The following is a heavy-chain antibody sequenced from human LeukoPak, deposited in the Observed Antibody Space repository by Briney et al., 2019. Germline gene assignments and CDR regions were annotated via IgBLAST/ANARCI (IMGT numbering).Heavy chain of an antibody. Sequence: WGAPRLPFSASGFPLTNCAMSRVRPGPGEGVEWVSGISGSGGGTYYADSAKGRFTISRDNSKNTLYLQMNSLRAEDTAVYYCAIRPNFGDYVTLDYWGQGTLVTVSS. CDR1: GFPLTNCA. V-gene: IGHV3-23*01. J-gene: IGHJ4*02. CDR3: AIRPNFGDYVTLDY. D-gene: IGHD4-17*01. CDR2: ISGSGGGT.